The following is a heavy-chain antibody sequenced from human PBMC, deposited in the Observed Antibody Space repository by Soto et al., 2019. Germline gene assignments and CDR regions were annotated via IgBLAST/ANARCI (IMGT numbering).Heavy chain of an antibody. CDR1: GFTFTNYW. CDR3: ARGTPKPGVDY. J-gene: IGHJ4*01. CDR2: IGQNGGGM. Sequence: GGSLRLSCAASGFTFTNYWMNLVRQAPGKGLEWVANIGQNGGGMNYVDSVRGRFTVSRDNAKNSLYLQMNSLRAEDTAVYYCARGTPKPGVDYWGQGTLVTVSS. V-gene: IGHV3-7*03. D-gene: IGHD7-27*01.